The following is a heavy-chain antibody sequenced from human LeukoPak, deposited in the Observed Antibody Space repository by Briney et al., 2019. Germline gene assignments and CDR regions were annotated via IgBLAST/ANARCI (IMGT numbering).Heavy chain of an antibody. J-gene: IGHJ4*02. CDR3: ARGLVTFDY. V-gene: IGHV4-4*07. CDR1: GGSISSYY. CDR2: IYITGST. Sequence: PSETLSLTCTVSGGSISSYYWSWFRQPAGKGLEWIGRIYITGSTNYNPSLKSRVTMSVDTSKSQFSLRLSSVTAADTAVYYCARGLVTFDYWGQGTLVTVSS. D-gene: IGHD4-23*01.